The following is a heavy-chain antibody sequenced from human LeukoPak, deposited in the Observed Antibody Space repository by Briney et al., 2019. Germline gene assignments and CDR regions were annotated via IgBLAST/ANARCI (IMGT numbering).Heavy chain of an antibody. J-gene: IGHJ4*02. D-gene: IGHD2-15*01. Sequence: SETLSLTCTVSGGSISSYYWSWIRQPPGKGLEWIGYIYYSGSTYYNPSLKSRVTISVDTSKNQFSLKLSSVTAADTAVYYCARDRGHATAYFDYWGQGTLVTVSS. CDR3: ARDRGHATAYFDY. CDR1: GGSISSYY. CDR2: IYYSGST. V-gene: IGHV4-59*12.